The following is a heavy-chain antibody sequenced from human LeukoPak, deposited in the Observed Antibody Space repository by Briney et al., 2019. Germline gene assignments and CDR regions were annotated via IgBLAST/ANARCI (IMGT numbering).Heavy chain of an antibody. CDR2: IYSGGST. Sequence: GGSLRLSCAASGFTVSSNYMNWVRQAPGKGLEWVSVIYSGGSTYYADSVKGRFTISRDSSKNTLYLQMNTLRAEDTDVYYCARESSGYYFDYWGQGTLVTVSS. D-gene: IGHD6-25*01. V-gene: IGHV3-53*01. CDR1: GFTVSSNY. CDR3: ARESSGYYFDY. J-gene: IGHJ4*02.